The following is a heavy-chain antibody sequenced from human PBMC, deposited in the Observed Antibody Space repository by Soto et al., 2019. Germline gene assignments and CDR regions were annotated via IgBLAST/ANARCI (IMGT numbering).Heavy chain of an antibody. CDR2: IIPIFGTA. J-gene: IGHJ4*02. CDR1: GGTFSSYA. CDR3: ATGLLLFDRSRRGIDY. Sequence: AVKVSCKASGGTFSSYAISWVRQAPGQGLEWMGGIIPIFGTANYAQKFQGRVTITADESTSTAYMELSSLRSEDTAVYYCATGLLLFDRSRRGIDYSGQGTLVTVSS. V-gene: IGHV1-69*13. D-gene: IGHD3-10*01.